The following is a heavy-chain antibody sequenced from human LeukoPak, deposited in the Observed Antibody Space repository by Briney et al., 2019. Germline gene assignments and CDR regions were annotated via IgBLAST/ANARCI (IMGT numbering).Heavy chain of an antibody. J-gene: IGHJ4*02. CDR1: VYTLTEIF. D-gene: IGHD5/OR15-5a*01. CDR3: AAKISVSQYCDY. V-gene: IGHV1-24*01. CDR2: FDPENDER. Sequence: ASVTVSRKVSVYTLTEIFMNGVRQAPGTGLEWMGGFDPENDERIDAQKFQGRVTMTEDTSTDTAYMELSRLRSEDTVVYYCAAKISVSQYCDYGGQGTLVTVSS.